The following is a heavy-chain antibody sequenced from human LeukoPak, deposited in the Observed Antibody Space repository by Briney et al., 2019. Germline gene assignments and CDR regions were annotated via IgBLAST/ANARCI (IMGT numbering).Heavy chain of an antibody. Sequence: GASVKVSCKVSGYTLTELSMHWVRQAPGKGLEWMGGFDPEDGETIYAQKFQGRVTMTEDTSTDTAYMELSSLRSEDTAVYYCAKYSGSYYYPPNWDSWGQGTLVTVSS. V-gene: IGHV1-24*01. J-gene: IGHJ4*02. CDR3: AKYSGSYYYPPNWDS. CDR1: GYTLTELS. D-gene: IGHD1-26*01. CDR2: FDPEDGET.